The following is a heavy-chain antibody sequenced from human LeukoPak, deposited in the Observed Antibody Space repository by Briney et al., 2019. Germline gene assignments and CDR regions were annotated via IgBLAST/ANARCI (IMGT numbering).Heavy chain of an antibody. D-gene: IGHD3-3*01. CDR3: ASENTYDFWSGYYRRTFDY. Sequence: GASVKVSCKASGYTFTSYGISWVRQAPGQGLEWMGIINPSGGSTSYAQKFQGRVTMTRDTSTSTVYMELSSLRSEDTAVYYCASENTYDFWSGYYRRTFDYWGQGTLVTVSS. CDR1: GYTFTSYG. CDR2: INPSGGST. V-gene: IGHV1-46*01. J-gene: IGHJ4*02.